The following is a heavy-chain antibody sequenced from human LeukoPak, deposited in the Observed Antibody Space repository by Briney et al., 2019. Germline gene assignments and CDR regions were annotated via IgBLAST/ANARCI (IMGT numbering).Heavy chain of an antibody. Sequence: GRSLRLSCAASGFTFSSYAMHWVRQAPGKGLEWVAVISYDGSNKYYADSVKGRFTISRDNSKNTLYLQMNSLRAEDTAVYYCAREFRSHRIFDPWGQGTLVTVSS. CDR2: ISYDGSNK. J-gene: IGHJ5*02. CDR1: GFTFSSYA. V-gene: IGHV3-30*01. CDR3: AREFRSHRIFDP.